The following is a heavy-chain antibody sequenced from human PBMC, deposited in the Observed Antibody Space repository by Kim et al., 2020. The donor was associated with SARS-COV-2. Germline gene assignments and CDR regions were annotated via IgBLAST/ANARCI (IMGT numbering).Heavy chain of an antibody. Sequence: ASVKVSCKASGYTFTSYGISWVRQAPGQGLEWMGWISAYNGNTNYAQKPQGRVTMTPDTSTSTAYMELRSLRSDDTAVYYCARDVTEVDALPFDYWGQGTLVTVSS. CDR2: ISAYNGNT. CDR1: GYTFTSYG. CDR3: ARDVTEVDALPFDY. V-gene: IGHV1-18*04. D-gene: IGHD2-2*01. J-gene: IGHJ4*02.